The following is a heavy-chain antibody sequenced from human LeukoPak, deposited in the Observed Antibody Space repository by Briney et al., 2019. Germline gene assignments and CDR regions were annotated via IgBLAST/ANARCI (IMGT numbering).Heavy chain of an antibody. D-gene: IGHD6-13*01. CDR3: VRFALSSSLDH. CDR1: GYRLTNNW. J-gene: IGHJ5*02. CDR2: IYPGYSDA. V-gene: IGHV5-51*01. Sequence: GESLRISCKISGYRLTNNWIGWVRQVPGKGLEWMGLIYPGYSDAKYSPSFQGQVTLSVDTSISTAYLQLGGLRASDTAIYYCVRFALSSSLDHWGQGTLVTVSS.